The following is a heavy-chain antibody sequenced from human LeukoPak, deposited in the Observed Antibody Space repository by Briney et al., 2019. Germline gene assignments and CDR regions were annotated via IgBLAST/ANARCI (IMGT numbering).Heavy chain of an antibody. CDR3: ARGRYSSRYYFDY. J-gene: IGHJ4*02. V-gene: IGHV1-2*02. D-gene: IGHD6-13*01. Sequence: ASVKVSCKASGYTFTGYYMHWVRQAPGQGLEWMGWINPNSGGTNYAQKFQGRVTKTRDTSISTAYMELSRLRSDDTAVYYCARGRYSSRYYFDYWGQGTLVTVSS. CDR2: INPNSGGT. CDR1: GYTFTGYY.